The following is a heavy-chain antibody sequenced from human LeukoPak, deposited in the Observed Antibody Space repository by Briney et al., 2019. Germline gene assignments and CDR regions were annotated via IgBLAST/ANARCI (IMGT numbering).Heavy chain of an antibody. D-gene: IGHD3-16*02. CDR2: IYYSGST. CDR3: ARRLYGYVWGTYRSYYFDY. J-gene: IGHJ4*02. Sequence: PSETLSLTCTVSGGSISNYYWSWIRQPPGKGLEWIGYIYYSGSTSYNPSLKSRVTISVDTSKNQFSLNLNSVTAADTAVYFCARRLYGYVWGTYRSYYFDYWGQGSLVNVAS. CDR1: GGSISNYY. V-gene: IGHV4-59*12.